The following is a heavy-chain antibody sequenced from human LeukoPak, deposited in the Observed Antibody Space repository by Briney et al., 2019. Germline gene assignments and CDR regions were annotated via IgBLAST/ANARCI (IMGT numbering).Heavy chain of an antibody. CDR3: AKDQVGWTSSRFDP. Sequence: QPGASLRLSCAASGSSISGYAMSWVRQAPGKGLEWVSGINSNGNTYNADSVKGRFTISRDNSKNTLYLQMNSLRVEDTAVYYCAKDQVGWTSSRFDPWGQGTVVTVSS. V-gene: IGHV3-23*01. J-gene: IGHJ5*02. CDR2: INSNGNT. D-gene: IGHD6-6*01. CDR1: GSSISGYA.